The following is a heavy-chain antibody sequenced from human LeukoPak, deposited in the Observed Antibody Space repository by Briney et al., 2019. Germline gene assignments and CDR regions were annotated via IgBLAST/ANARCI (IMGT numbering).Heavy chain of an antibody. Sequence: PGGSLRLSCAASGFTFSNYWMIWVRQAPGKGLEWVANIKQDGSEIYYVDSVKGRFTISRDNAKNSLYLQMNSLRAGDTAVYYCAREWVVTRYFDYWGPGTLVTVSS. CDR1: GFTFSNYW. J-gene: IGHJ4*02. V-gene: IGHV3-7*01. CDR3: AREWVVTRYFDY. D-gene: IGHD2-15*01. CDR2: IKQDGSEI.